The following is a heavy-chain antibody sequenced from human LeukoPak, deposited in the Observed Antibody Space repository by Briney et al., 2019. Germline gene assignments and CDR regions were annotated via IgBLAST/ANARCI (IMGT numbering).Heavy chain of an antibody. CDR2: IKHDGSER. D-gene: IGHD6-25*01. J-gene: IGHJ4*02. Sequence: QSGGSLRLSCVASGFTFNTYWMSWVRQAPGKGLEWVANIKHDGSERFYVDSVKGRFTISRDNAKNSLYLQLDSLTDGDTAIYYCARIIDIVAAGDYWGQGTLVTVSS. CDR1: GFTFNTYW. V-gene: IGHV3-7*04. CDR3: ARIIDIVAAGDY.